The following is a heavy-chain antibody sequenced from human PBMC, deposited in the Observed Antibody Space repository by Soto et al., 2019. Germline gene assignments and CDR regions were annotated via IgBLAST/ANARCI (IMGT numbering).Heavy chain of an antibody. D-gene: IGHD3-9*01. CDR2: IYHSGST. J-gene: IGHJ3*02. Sequence: TSETLSLTCAVSGGSISSGGYSWSWIRQPPGKGLEWIGYIYHSGSTYYNPSLKSRVTISVDTSKNQFSLKLSSVTAADTAVYYCARDREYDILTGYSATCFDIWGQGTMVTVSS. V-gene: IGHV4-30-2*05. CDR1: GGSISSGGYS. CDR3: ARDREYDILTGYSATCFDI.